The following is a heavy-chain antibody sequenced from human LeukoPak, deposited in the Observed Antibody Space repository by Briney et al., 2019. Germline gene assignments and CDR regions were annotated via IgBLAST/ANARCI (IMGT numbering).Heavy chain of an antibody. CDR3: GKTTVGYSSGQKPAWPVDY. CDR1: GFTCGSHA. J-gene: IGHJ4*02. Sequence: GGSLRLSCEASGFTCGSHAMYWVRQAPGKGLERVAGIFGSGGSPHYADPVKGRFTISRDNSRNTVYLQINSLRAEDTAVYYCGKTTVGYSSGQKPAWPVDYWGQGTLVTVSS. D-gene: IGHD5-18*01. V-gene: IGHV3-23*01. CDR2: IFGSGGSP.